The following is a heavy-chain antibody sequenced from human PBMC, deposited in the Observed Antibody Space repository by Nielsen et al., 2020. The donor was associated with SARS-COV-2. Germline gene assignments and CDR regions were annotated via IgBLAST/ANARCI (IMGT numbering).Heavy chain of an antibody. J-gene: IGHJ6*02. Sequence: GGSLRLSCAASGFTFSDYYMSWIRQAPGKGLEWVSYISSSSSYTNYADSVKGRFTISRDNAKNSLYLQMNSLRAEDTAVYYCARRSDHSYGMDVWGQGTTVTVSS. V-gene: IGHV3-11*03. CDR2: ISSSSSYT. CDR1: GFTFSDYY. CDR3: ARRSDHSYGMDV.